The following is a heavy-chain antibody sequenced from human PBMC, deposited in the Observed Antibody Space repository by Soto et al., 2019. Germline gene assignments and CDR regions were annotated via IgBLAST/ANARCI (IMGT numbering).Heavy chain of an antibody. D-gene: IGHD7-27*01. CDR2: IYYSGST. CDR3: ASGEARSYSFDY. J-gene: IGHJ4*02. CDR1: GGSISSYY. V-gene: IGHV4-59*01. Sequence: SETLSLTCTVSGGSISSYYWSWIRQPPGKGLEWIGYIYYSGSTNYNPSLKSRVTISVDTSKNQFSLKLSSVTAADTAVYYCASGEARSYSFDYWGQGTLVTVSS.